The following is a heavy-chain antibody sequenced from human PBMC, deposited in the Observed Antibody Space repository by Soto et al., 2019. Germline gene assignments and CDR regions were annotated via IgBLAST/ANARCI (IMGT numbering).Heavy chain of an antibody. J-gene: IGHJ6*02. V-gene: IGHV1-69*01. CDR1: GGTFSSYA. D-gene: IGHD3-10*01. Sequence: QVQLVQSGAEVKKPGSSVKVSCKASGGTFSSYAISWVRQAPGQGLEWMGGIIPIFGTANYAQKFQGRVTITADQSTSTAYMDLSSLRSEDTAVYYCASMASQPSPGGYYYYGMDVWGQGTTVTVSS. CDR3: ASMASQPSPGGYYYYGMDV. CDR2: IIPIFGTA.